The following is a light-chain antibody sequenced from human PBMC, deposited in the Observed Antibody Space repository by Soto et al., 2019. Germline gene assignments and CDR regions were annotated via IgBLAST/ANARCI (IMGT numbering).Light chain of an antibody. J-gene: IGKJ1*01. Sequence: DVHMTQSPSTLSASVGDRVTITCRASQTINNWLAWYQQRPGKAPTFLIYKASSLDSGVPSRFSGSGSGTEFTLTIRSLQPDDFATYYCQQYNSYWTFGQGTKVDI. V-gene: IGKV1-5*03. CDR2: KAS. CDR1: QTINNW. CDR3: QQYNSYWT.